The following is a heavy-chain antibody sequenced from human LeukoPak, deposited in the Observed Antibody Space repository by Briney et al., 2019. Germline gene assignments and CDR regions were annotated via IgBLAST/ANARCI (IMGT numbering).Heavy chain of an antibody. V-gene: IGHV4-30-2*01. D-gene: IGHD3-22*01. J-gene: IGHJ4*02. Sequence: SETLSLTCAVSGGSISSGGYSWIWMRQPPGKGLDWIGYIYHSGSTYYNPSLKSRVTISVDRSKNQFSLKLSSVTAADTAVYYCASLNYYDSSGRATYFDYWGQGTLVTVSS. CDR3: ASLNYYDSSGRATYFDY. CDR1: GGSISSGGYS. CDR2: IYHSGST.